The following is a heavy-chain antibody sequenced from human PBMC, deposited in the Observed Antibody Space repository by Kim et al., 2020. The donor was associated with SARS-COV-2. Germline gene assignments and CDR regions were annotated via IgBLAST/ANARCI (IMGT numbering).Heavy chain of an antibody. Sequence: GGSLRLSCAASGFTFSSYGMHWVRQAPGKGLEWVAVISYDGSNKYYADSVKGRFTISRDNSKNTLYLQMNSLRAEDTAVYYCARALIHNKKVVPAAMVPPRATTTRFDYWGQGTLVTVSS. D-gene: IGHD2-2*01. J-gene: IGHJ4*02. CDR3: ARALIHNKKVVPAAMVPPRATTTRFDY. CDR1: GFTFSSYG. CDR2: ISYDGSNK. V-gene: IGHV3-33*05.